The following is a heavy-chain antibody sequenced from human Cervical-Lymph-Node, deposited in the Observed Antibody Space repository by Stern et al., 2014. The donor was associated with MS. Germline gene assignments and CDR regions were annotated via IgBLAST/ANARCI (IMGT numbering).Heavy chain of an antibody. D-gene: IGHD3-10*01. Sequence: QLVQSGAEVKKPGSSGKVSCKASGGTFSSHAISWVRQAPGQGLEWMGGVTPVIGTANYAQKFQGRVPITADEFTRTQYMELSSLTSEDTAVYYCARGPYGSGRYYDSYWHFDLWGRGTLVTVSS. CDR1: GGTFSSHA. CDR3: ARGPYGSGRYYDSYWHFDL. V-gene: IGHV1-69*01. CDR2: VTPVIGTA. J-gene: IGHJ2*01.